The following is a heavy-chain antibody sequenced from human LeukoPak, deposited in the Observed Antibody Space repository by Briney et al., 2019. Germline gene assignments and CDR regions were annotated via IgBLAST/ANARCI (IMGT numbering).Heavy chain of an antibody. CDR2: IYYSGTT. V-gene: IGHV4-39*01. CDR1: GGTISSSSYY. Sequence: SETLSLTCTVSGGTISSSSYYWGWIRQPPGKGLDWIGCIYYSGTTYYIPSLKSRVTISVDTSKSQFSLRLTSVTAADTAVYYCARHVRFLEWLSSYYFDYWGQGTLVTVSS. CDR3: ARHVRFLEWLSSYYFDY. D-gene: IGHD3-3*01. J-gene: IGHJ4*02.